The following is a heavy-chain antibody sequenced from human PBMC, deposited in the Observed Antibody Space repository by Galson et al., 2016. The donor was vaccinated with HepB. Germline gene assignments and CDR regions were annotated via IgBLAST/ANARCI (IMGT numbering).Heavy chain of an antibody. D-gene: IGHD5-24*01. CDR3: ASRYGDSWRPFAFDY. CDR2: ISGRGGTT. V-gene: IGHV3-23*01. Sequence: SLRLSCAVSGFSFSSHDMSWVRQAPGKGLEWVSYISGRGGTTYYADSVKGRFTISRDNPKNTLYMQLNSLSDEDTAVYYCASRYGDSWRPFAFDYWGQGTLVTVSS. J-gene: IGHJ4*02. CDR1: GFSFSSHD.